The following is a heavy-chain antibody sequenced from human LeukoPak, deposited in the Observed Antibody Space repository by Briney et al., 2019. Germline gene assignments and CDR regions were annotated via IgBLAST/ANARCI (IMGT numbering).Heavy chain of an antibody. CDR2: ISSSSSYI. D-gene: IGHD2-15*01. J-gene: IGHJ3*02. CDR1: GFTFSSYS. Sequence: GGSLRLSCAASGFTFSSYSMNWVRQAPGKGLEWVSSISSSSSYIYYADSVKGRFTISRDNAKNSLYLQMNSLRAEDTAVYYCAKMGYCSGGSCYPHDAFDIWGQGTMVTVSS. V-gene: IGHV3-21*01. CDR3: AKMGYCSGGSCYPHDAFDI.